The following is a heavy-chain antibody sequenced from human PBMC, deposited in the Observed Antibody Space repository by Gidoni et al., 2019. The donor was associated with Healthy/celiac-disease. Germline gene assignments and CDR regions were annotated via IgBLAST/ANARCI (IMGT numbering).Heavy chain of an antibody. Sequence: QVQLQESGPGLAKPSQTLSLTCTVSGGSISSGGYYWSWIRQYPGKGLEWIGYIYYSGSTYYNPSLKSRVTISVDTSKNQFSLKLSSVTAADTAVYYCARDSMYDYDSSGAIDYWGQGTLVTVSS. CDR2: IYYSGST. CDR3: ARDSMYDYDSSGAIDY. D-gene: IGHD3-22*01. V-gene: IGHV4-31*03. J-gene: IGHJ4*02. CDR1: GGSISSGGYY.